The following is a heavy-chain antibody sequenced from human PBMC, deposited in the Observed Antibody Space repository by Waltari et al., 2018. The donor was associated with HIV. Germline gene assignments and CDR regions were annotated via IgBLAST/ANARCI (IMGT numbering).Heavy chain of an antibody. CDR1: GFSFGDFA. Sequence: EVQPVEFGGGLVQPGRSLRLSCTGFGFSFGDFAISWFRRAPGKGLEWVGLIRSRIYGGATEYAASAKGRFTISRDDLKSVAYLQMNSLKTEDTAVYYCTRSSKLDYWGQGTLVTVSS. J-gene: IGHJ4*02. D-gene: IGHD4-4*01. CDR3: TRSSKLDY. V-gene: IGHV3-49*03. CDR2: IRSRIYGGAT.